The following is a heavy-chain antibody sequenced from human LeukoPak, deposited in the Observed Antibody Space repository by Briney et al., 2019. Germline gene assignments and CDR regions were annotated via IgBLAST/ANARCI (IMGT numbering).Heavy chain of an antibody. J-gene: IGHJ6*03. CDR1: GGSISSGSYY. Sequence: PSQTLSLTCTVSGGSISSGSYYWSWIRQPAGKGLEWIGRIYTSGSTNYNPSLKSRVTISVDTSKNQFSLKLSSVTAADTAVYYCARDGGIRMTTGFYYYYYYMDVWGKGTTVTISS. V-gene: IGHV4-61*02. CDR2: IYTSGST. D-gene: IGHD4-17*01. CDR3: ARDGGIRMTTGFYYYYYYMDV.